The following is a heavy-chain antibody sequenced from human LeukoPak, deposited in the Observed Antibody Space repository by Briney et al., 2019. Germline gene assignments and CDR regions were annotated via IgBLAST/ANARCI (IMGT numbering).Heavy chain of an antibody. CDR2: IYPGDSDT. CDR3: ARRSYSPHYYYGMDV. CDR1: GYIFTSYW. V-gene: IGHV5-51*01. Sequence: GESLKISCKGSGYIFTSYWIGWVRQMPGKGLEWMGIIYPGDSDTRYSPSFQGQVTISADKSISTAYLQWSSLKASDTAIYYCARRSYSPHYYYGMDVWGQGTTVTVSS. J-gene: IGHJ6*02. D-gene: IGHD2-15*01.